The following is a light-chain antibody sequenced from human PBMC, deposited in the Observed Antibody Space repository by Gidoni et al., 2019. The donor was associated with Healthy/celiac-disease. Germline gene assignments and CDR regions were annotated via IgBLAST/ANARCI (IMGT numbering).Light chain of an antibody. Sequence: DILMTQYADCLAVSMGERATINSKSSQSVLYSSNKKNYLAWYKQTPGQPPKLLIYWASTRESGVPDRFSGSGSGTDFTLTISSLEAEDVAVYYCQQYYSTPWTFGQGTKVEIK. V-gene: IGKV4-1*01. J-gene: IGKJ1*01. CDR3: QQYYSTPWT. CDR1: QSVLYSSNKKNY. CDR2: WAS.